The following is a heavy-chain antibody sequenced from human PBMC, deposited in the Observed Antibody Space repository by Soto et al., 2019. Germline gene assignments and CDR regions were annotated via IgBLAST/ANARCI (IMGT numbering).Heavy chain of an antibody. Sequence: QVQLVESGGGVVQPGRSLRLSCAASGFTFSSYGMHWVRQAPGKGLEWVAVISYDGSNKYYADSVKGRFTISRDNSKNTLYLQMNGLRAEDTAVYYCAKDRGYCSGGSCGSSPVMYYYYGMDVWGQGTTVTVSS. J-gene: IGHJ6*02. V-gene: IGHV3-30*18. CDR3: AKDRGYCSGGSCGSSPVMYYYYGMDV. CDR1: GFTFSSYG. CDR2: ISYDGSNK. D-gene: IGHD2-15*01.